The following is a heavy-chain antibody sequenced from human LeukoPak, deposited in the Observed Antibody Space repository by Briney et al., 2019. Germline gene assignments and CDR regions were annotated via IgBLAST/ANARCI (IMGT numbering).Heavy chain of an antibody. Sequence: WASVKVSCKASGYTSTSYGISWVRQAPGQGLEWMGWISAYNGNTNYAQKLQGRVTMTTDTSTSTAYMELRSLRSDDTAVYYCARGASMVRGLTYVHYYYMDVWGKGTTVTVSS. J-gene: IGHJ6*03. CDR1: GYTSTSYG. D-gene: IGHD3-10*01. CDR3: ARGASMVRGLTYVHYYYMDV. V-gene: IGHV1-18*01. CDR2: ISAYNGNT.